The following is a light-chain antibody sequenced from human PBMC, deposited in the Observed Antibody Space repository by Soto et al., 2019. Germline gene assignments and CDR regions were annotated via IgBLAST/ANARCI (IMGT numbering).Light chain of an antibody. Sequence: QSVLTQPPSVSGAPGQRVTISCTGSSSNIGAGYDVQWYQQLAGTAPKLLIYGNSNRPSEVPDRFSGAKSGTSASLAITGLQAEDEADYYCQSYDSSLSGPNWVFGGGTKLTVL. CDR3: QSYDSSLSGPNWV. CDR1: SSNIGAGYD. J-gene: IGLJ3*02. CDR2: GNS. V-gene: IGLV1-40*01.